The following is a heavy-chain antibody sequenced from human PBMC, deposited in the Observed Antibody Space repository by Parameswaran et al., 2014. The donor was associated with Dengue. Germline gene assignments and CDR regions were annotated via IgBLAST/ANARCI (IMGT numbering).Heavy chain of an antibody. CDR2: IKEDGSEI. CDR3: ARMGRYYDSFSGYYTAPSFDQ. D-gene: IGHD3-3*01. Sequence: VRQAPGKGLEWVANIKEDGSEIYYVDSVEGRFTISRDNPKNSLYVQMDSLSAEDTAVYYCARMGRYYDSFSGYYTAPSFDQWGQGTLVTVSS. J-gene: IGHJ4*02. V-gene: IGHV3-7*01.